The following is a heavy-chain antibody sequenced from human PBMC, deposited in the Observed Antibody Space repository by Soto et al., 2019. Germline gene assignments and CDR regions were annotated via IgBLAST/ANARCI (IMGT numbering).Heavy chain of an antibody. V-gene: IGHV3-20*04. CDR2: INWNGGST. CDR3: ARIGSSGYRRDGYFDL. Sequence: EVQLGESGGGVVRPGGSLRLSCAASGFTFDDYGMSWVRQAPGKGLEWVSGINWNGGSTGYADSVKGRFTISRDNAKNSLYLQMNSLRAEDTALYYCARIGSSGYRRDGYFDLWGRGTLVTVAS. D-gene: IGHD3-22*01. J-gene: IGHJ2*01. CDR1: GFTFDDYG.